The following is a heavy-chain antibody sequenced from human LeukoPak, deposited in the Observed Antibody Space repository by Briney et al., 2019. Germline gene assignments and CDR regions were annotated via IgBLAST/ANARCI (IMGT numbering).Heavy chain of an antibody. CDR3: ARSGSGSYYNQNWFDP. CDR1: GGSISSYY. CDR2: IYTSGST. V-gene: IGHV4-4*07. D-gene: IGHD3-10*01. Sequence: SETLSLTCTVSGGSISSYYWSWIRQPAGKGLEWIGRIYTSGSTNYNPSLKSRVTISVDTSKNQFSLKLSSVTAADTAVYYCARSGSGSYYNQNWFDPWGQGTLVTVSS. J-gene: IGHJ5*02.